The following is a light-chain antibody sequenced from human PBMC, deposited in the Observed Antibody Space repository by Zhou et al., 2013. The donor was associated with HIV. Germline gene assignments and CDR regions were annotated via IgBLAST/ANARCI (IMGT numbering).Light chain of an antibody. Sequence: EIVMTQSPVTLSVSPGERATLSCRASQSVSANLAWYQQKPGQAPRLPIYDASTRATGIPARFSGSGSGTEFTLTISSMQSEDFAVYYCQQYNNWPPWTFGQGTKVEIK. CDR3: QQYNNWPPWT. V-gene: IGKV3-15*01. CDR2: DAS. J-gene: IGKJ1*01. CDR1: QSVSAN.